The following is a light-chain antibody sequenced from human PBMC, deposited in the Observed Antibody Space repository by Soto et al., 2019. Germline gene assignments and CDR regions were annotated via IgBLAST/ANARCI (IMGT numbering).Light chain of an antibody. CDR1: QDISKY. V-gene: IGKV1-33*01. J-gene: IGKJ5*01. Sequence: DIQMTQSPSSLSASVGDRVTITCQASQDISKYLNWYQQKPGKAPKLLIYDASNLEAGVPSRFSGSGSGTDFTVTISSLQPEDIATYYCQQYDNVPITFGQGTRLEIK. CDR3: QQYDNVPIT. CDR2: DAS.